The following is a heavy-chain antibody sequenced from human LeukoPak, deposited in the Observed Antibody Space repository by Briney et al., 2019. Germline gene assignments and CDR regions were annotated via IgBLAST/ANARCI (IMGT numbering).Heavy chain of an antibody. Sequence: GGSLRLSCAASGFTFSDYYMSWIRQAPGKGLEWVANTKHDGSEDYYLDSVKGRFTISRDNAKNSLYLQLNSLRAEDTAVYYCARVLHKRNYDSSDYYGSWGQGTLVTVSS. CDR3: ARVLHKRNYDSSDYYGS. CDR1: GFTFSDYY. CDR2: TKHDGSED. D-gene: IGHD3-22*01. V-gene: IGHV3-7*04. J-gene: IGHJ5*02.